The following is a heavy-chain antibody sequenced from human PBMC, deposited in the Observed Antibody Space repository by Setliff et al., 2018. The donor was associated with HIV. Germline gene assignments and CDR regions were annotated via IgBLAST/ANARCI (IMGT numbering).Heavy chain of an antibody. Sequence: SVKVSCKASGGTFSSYAISWVRQAPGQGLEWMGGIIPIFGTVNYAQKFWGRVTITTHGSTSTAYMELSSLRSEDTAVYYCARDFGGYCSSMSCPGLFDPWGQGTLVTVS. V-gene: IGHV1-69*05. CDR1: GGTFSSYA. J-gene: IGHJ5*02. CDR2: IIPIFGTV. D-gene: IGHD2-2*01. CDR3: ARDFGGYCSSMSCPGLFDP.